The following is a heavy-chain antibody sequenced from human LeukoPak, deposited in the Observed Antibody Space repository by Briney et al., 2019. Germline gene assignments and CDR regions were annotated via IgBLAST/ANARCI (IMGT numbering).Heavy chain of an antibody. CDR1: GFTFDDYG. CDR2: INWNGGST. D-gene: IGHD5-18*01. J-gene: IGHJ6*03. Sequence: PGGSLRLSCAAAGFTFDDYGMSWVRQAPGKGLEWVSGINWNGGSTGYADSVKGRFTISRDNAKNSLYLQMNSLRAEDRALYYCARVQLGYYYMDVWGKGTTVTVSS. V-gene: IGHV3-20*04. CDR3: ARVQLGYYYMDV.